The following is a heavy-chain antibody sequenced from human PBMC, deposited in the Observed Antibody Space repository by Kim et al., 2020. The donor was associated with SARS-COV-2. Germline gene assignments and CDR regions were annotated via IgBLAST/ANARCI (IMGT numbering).Heavy chain of an antibody. CDR3: ASKLPGYSSSWHAFDI. CDR2: IYYSGST. V-gene: IGHV4-31*03. CDR1: GGSISSGGYY. J-gene: IGHJ3*02. Sequence: SETLSLTCTVSGGSISSGGYYWSWIRQHPGKGLEWIGYIYYSGSTYYNPSLKSRVTISVDTSKNQFSLKLSSVTAADTAVYYCASKLPGYSSSWHAFDIWGQGTMVTVSS. D-gene: IGHD6-13*01.